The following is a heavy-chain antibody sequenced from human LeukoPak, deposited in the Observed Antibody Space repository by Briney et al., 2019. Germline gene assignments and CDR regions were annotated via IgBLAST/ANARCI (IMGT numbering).Heavy chain of an antibody. D-gene: IGHD3-10*01. Sequence: GASVKVSCKASGYTFTNYYIHWVRQAPGQGLEWMGIINPSGGSTTYAQKFRGRVTMTRDMSTTTVYMELSSLRSEDTAVYYCARALDTMIRGVGYWGQGTLVTVSS. CDR1: GYTFTNYY. J-gene: IGHJ4*02. CDR2: INPSGGST. V-gene: IGHV1-46*01. CDR3: ARALDTMIRGVGY.